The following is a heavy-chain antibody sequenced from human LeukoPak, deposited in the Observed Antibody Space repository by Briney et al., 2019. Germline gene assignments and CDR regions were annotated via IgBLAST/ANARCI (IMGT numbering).Heavy chain of an antibody. V-gene: IGHV1-46*01. J-gene: IGHJ4*02. CDR2: INPSGGST. D-gene: IGHD1-1*01. Sequence: ASVKVSCKASGYTFTSYYMHWVRQAPGQGLEWMGIINPSGGSTSYAQKFQGRVTMTRDMSTSTVYMELSSLRSEDTAVYYCSRTNEGKPSFDYWGQGTLVTVSS. CDR3: SRTNEGKPSFDY. CDR1: GYTFTSYY.